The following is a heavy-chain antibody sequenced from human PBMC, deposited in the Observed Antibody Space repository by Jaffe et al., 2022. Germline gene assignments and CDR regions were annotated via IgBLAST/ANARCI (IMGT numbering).Heavy chain of an antibody. D-gene: IGHD3-22*01. J-gene: IGHJ6*03. CDR2: IYSGGST. CDR3: ARDRTYYYDSSGYSYYYYYMDV. CDR1: GFTVSSNY. V-gene: IGHV3-66*02. Sequence: EVQLVESGGGLVQPGGSLRLSCAASGFTVSSNYMSWVRQAPGKGLEWVSVIYSGGSTYYADSVKGRFTISRDNSKNTLYLQMNSLRAEDTAVYYCARDRTYYYDSSGYSYYYYYMDVWGKGTTVTVSS.